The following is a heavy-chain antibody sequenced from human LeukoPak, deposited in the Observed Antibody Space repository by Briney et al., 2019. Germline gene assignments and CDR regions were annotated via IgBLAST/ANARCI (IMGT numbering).Heavy chain of an antibody. V-gene: IGHV3-23*01. CDR2: ICGDST. CDR1: GFTFSNNA. Sequence: PGGSLRLSCAASGFTFSNNAMSWVRQAPGKGLEWVSAICGDSTWYADSVKGRFTISRDISKNTLYLQMNSLRAEDTAVYYCAKPVCTITSCQSYFDYWGQGTLLTVSS. J-gene: IGHJ4*02. D-gene: IGHD2-2*01. CDR3: AKPVCTITSCQSYFDY.